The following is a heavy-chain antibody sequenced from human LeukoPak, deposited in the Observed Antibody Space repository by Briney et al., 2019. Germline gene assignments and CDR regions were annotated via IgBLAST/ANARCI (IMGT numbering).Heavy chain of an antibody. CDR1: GFTFSSYS. V-gene: IGHV3-21*04. CDR2: ISSSSSYI. CDR3: AKDLLIQLWSSGGDY. Sequence: PGGSLRLSCAASGFTFSSYSMNWVRQAPGKGLGWVSSISSSSSYIYYADSVKGRFTISRDNSKNTLYLQMNSLRAEDTAVYYCAKDLLIQLWSSGGDYWGQGTLVTVSS. D-gene: IGHD5-18*01. J-gene: IGHJ4*02.